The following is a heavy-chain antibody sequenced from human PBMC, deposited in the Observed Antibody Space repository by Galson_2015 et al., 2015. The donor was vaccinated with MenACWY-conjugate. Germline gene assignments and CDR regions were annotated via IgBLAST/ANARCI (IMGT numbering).Heavy chain of an antibody. CDR2: ISGYNGNT. D-gene: IGHD6-19*01. Sequence: QSGAEVKKPGESLKISCKASGYMFTSYGISWVRQAPGQGVEWMGWISGYNGNTNYAQKLQGRVTMTTDTSTSTAYMELRSLRSDDTAVYYCARDTAVAGTLYYGMDVWGQGTTVTVSS. V-gene: IGHV1-18*04. CDR3: ARDTAVAGTLYYGMDV. J-gene: IGHJ6*02. CDR1: GYMFTSYG.